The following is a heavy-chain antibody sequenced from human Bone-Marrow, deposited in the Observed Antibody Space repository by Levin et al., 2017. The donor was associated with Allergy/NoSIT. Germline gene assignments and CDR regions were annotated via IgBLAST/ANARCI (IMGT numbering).Heavy chain of an antibody. CDR3: AKDESRVGAITH. Sequence: PGGSLRLSCAASGFTFDDYAMHWVRQAPGKGLEWVSGISWNSGSIGYADSVKGRFTISRDNAKNSLYLQMNSLRAEDTALYYCAKDESRVGAITHWGQGTLVTVSS. CDR1: GFTFDDYA. V-gene: IGHV3-9*01. CDR2: ISWNSGSI. D-gene: IGHD1-26*01. J-gene: IGHJ4*02.